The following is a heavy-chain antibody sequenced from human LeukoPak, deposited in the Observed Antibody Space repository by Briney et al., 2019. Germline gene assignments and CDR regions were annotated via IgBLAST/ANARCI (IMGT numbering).Heavy chain of an antibody. CDR3: ARGKGSYDYGRFFDY. Sequence: SETLSLTCAVYGGSFSGYYWSWIRQPPGKGLEWIGETTHSGSTNYNPSLKSRVTISVDTSKNQFSLKLSSVTAADTAVYYCARGKGSYDYGRFFDYWGQGTLVTVSS. CDR2: TTHSGST. V-gene: IGHV4-34*01. CDR1: GGSFSGYY. D-gene: IGHD5-18*01. J-gene: IGHJ4*02.